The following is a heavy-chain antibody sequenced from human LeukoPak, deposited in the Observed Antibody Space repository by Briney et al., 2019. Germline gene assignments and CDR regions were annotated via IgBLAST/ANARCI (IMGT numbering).Heavy chain of an antibody. CDR1: GLIVSSNY. CDR2: IYTDGST. CDR3: AITPASYYTGWYYFDY. J-gene: IGHJ4*02. D-gene: IGHD6-19*01. V-gene: IGHV3-66*01. Sequence: PGGSLRLSCAASGLIVSSNYMSWVRQAPGKGLEWVSVIYTDGSTYYADSVKGRFIISRDNSKNTLYLQMNSLRAEDTAVYYCAITPASYYTGWYYFDYWGQGTLVTVSS.